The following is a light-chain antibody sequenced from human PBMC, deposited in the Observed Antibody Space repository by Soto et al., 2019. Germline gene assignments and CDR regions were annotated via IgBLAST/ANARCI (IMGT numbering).Light chain of an antibody. CDR3: QQYETFSGT. J-gene: IGKJ1*01. CDR2: KTS. CDR1: QGISSY. V-gene: IGKV1-8*01. Sequence: AIRMTQSPSSLSASTGDRVTITCRASQGISSYLAWYQQKPGKAPKLLIYKTSTLESGVPSRFSGSGSGTQFTLTIASLQPDDFATYYCQQYETFSGTFGPGTKVDI.